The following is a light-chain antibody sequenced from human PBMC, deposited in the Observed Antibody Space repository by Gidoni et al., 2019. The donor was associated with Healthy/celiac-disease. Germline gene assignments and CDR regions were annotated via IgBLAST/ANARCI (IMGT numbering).Light chain of an antibody. CDR1: QSVLYSSNNKNY. V-gene: IGKV4-1*01. Sequence: DIVMTQSPDSPAVSLGERATIHCKSSQSVLYSSNNKNYLAWYQQKPGQPPKLLIYWASTRESGVPDRFSGSGSGTDFTLTISSLQAEDVAVYYCQQYYSTPYTFGQXTKLEIK. CDR2: WAS. J-gene: IGKJ2*01. CDR3: QQYYSTPYT.